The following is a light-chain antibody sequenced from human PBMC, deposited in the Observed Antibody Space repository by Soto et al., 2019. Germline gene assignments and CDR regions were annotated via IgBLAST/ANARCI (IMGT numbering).Light chain of an antibody. CDR2: AAS. CDR1: QGIRDD. Sequence: DIQVTQSPSSLSASVGDTVTITCRASQGIRDDLAWFQQKPGKAPKRLVYAASILQSGVPSRFSGSGSGTEFTLTISSLQPEDFATYYCQQSYSAPRTFGQGTKVDIK. CDR3: QQSYSAPRT. J-gene: IGKJ2*01. V-gene: IGKV1-17*01.